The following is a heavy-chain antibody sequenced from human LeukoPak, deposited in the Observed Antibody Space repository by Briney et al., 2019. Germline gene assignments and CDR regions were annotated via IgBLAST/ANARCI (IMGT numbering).Heavy chain of an antibody. Sequence: GGSLRLSCAASGFTFSSYGTHWVRQAPGKGLEWVAVILYDGSNKYYADSVKGRFTISRDNSKNTLFLQMNSLRAEDTAVYYCAKASLELDEEYYYYYYMDVWGKGTTVTVSS. D-gene: IGHD1-7*01. CDR1: GFTFSSYG. CDR3: AKASLELDEEYYYYYYMDV. V-gene: IGHV3-30*18. CDR2: ILYDGSNK. J-gene: IGHJ6*03.